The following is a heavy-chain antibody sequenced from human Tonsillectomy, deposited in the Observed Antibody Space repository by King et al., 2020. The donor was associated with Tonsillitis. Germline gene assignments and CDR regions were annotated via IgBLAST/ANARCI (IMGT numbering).Heavy chain of an antibody. CDR2: INPNSGGT. D-gene: IGHD3-22*01. J-gene: IGHJ4*02. Sequence: QLVQSGAEVKKPGASVKVSCKASGYTFTGYYMHWGRQAPGQGLGWMGWINPNSGGTNDAQKFQGRVTMTRDTSISTAYMELSRLRSDDTAVYYCARGGYYYSSGMGWGQGTLVTVSS. V-gene: IGHV1-2*02. CDR3: ARGGYYYSSGMG. CDR1: GYTFTGYY.